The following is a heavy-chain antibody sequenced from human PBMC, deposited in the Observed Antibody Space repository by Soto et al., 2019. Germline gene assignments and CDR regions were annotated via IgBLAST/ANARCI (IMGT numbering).Heavy chain of an antibody. CDR3: ARKGVGYSYGYIDYGMDV. J-gene: IGHJ6*02. V-gene: IGHV3-21*01. D-gene: IGHD5-18*01. CDR1: GFTFSSYS. Sequence: PGGSLRLSCAASGFTFSSYSMNWVRQAPGKGLEWVSSISSSSSYIYYADSVKGRFTISRDNAKNSLYLQMNSLRAEDTAVYYCARKGVGYSYGYIDYGMDVWGQGTTITVSS. CDR2: ISSSSSYI.